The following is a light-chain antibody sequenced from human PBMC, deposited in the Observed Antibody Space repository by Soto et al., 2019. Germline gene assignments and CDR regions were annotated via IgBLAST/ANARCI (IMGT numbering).Light chain of an antibody. CDR1: QTINNW. Sequence: DVQMTQSPSTLSASVGDRVTITCRASQTINNWLACYQQRPGKAPTFLIYKTSTLETGVPSRFSGSGSGPEFTIPISSLQPEDFAIYYCRQYNTYPWTFGQGNRGES. V-gene: IGKV1-5*03. J-gene: IGKJ1*01. CDR2: KTS. CDR3: RQYNTYPWT.